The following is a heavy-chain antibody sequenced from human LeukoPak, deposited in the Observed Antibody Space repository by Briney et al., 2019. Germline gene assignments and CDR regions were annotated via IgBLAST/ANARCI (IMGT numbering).Heavy chain of an antibody. V-gene: IGHV4-59*01. D-gene: IGHD3-16*01. J-gene: IGHJ3*02. Sequence: PSETLSLTCTVSRGSISSYYWSWIRQPPGKGLEWIGYIYYSGSTNYNPSLKSRVTISVDTSKNQFSLKLSSVTAADTAVYYCAREVEDSYGAFDIWGQGTMVTVSS. CDR2: IYYSGST. CDR3: AREVEDSYGAFDI. CDR1: RGSISSYY.